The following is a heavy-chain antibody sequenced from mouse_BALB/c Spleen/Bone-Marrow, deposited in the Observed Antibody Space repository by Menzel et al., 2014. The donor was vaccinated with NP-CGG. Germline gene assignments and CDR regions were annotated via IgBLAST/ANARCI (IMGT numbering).Heavy chain of an antibody. J-gene: IGHJ4*01. CDR2: IDPANGNT. CDR3: ARVTGDYTVYDAMDY. CDR1: GFNIKDTY. D-gene: IGHD2-1*01. V-gene: IGHV14-3*02. Sequence: EVQLQQSGAELVKPGASVKLSCTASGFNIKDTYMHWVKQRPEQGLEWIGRIDPANGNTKYDPKFQGKATITADTSSNTAYLQLSSLTSEDTAVYYCARVTGDYTVYDAMDYWGQGISVTVSS.